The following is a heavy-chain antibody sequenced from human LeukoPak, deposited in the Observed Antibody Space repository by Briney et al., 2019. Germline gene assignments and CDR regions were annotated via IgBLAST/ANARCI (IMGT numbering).Heavy chain of an antibody. D-gene: IGHD2-2*02. CDR2: FDPEDGET. V-gene: IGHV1-24*01. CDR1: GYTLTELS. Sequence: GASVKVSCKVSGYTLTELSMHWVRQAPGKGLEWMGGFDPEDGETIYAQKFQGRVTMTEDTSTDTAYMELSSLRSEDTAVYYCATLQAVPAAILHPDAFDIWGQGTMVTVSS. J-gene: IGHJ3*02. CDR3: ATLQAVPAAILHPDAFDI.